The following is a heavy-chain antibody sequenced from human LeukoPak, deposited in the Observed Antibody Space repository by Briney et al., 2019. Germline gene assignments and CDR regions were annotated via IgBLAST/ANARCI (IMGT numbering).Heavy chain of an antibody. CDR1: GFTFSSYW. J-gene: IGHJ4*02. D-gene: IGHD1-26*01. CDR3: AKDLGRYRNNYFDY. CDR2: ISGSGGGT. V-gene: IGHV3-23*01. Sequence: GGSLGLSCAASGFTFSSYWMHWVRQAPEKGLEWVSTISGSGGGTYYADSVKGRFTISRDDSKNTLYLQMNSLRAEDTAVYYCAKDLGRYRNNYFDYWGQGTLVTVSS.